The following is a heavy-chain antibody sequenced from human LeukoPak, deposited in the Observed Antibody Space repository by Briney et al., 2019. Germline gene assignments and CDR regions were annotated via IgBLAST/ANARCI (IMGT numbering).Heavy chain of an antibody. D-gene: IGHD6-19*01. J-gene: IGHJ4*02. V-gene: IGHV3-9*01. CDR2: ISWNSGSI. CDR3: AKEWGSGWYGIFDF. Sequence: GGSLRLSCAASGFAFDDYAMHWVRQAPGKGLEWVSGISWNSGSIGYADSVKGRFTISRDNAKNSLYLQMNSLRPEDTALYYCAKEWGSGWYGIFDFWGQGTLVTVSS. CDR1: GFAFDDYA.